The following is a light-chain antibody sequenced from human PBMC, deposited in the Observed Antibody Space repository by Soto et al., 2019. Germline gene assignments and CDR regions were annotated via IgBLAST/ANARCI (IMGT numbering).Light chain of an antibody. CDR1: QGIRNF. CDR2: AAS. CDR3: QKYSSVPV. J-gene: IGKJ3*01. Sequence: DIQMTQSPTSLSASVGARVTITCRASQGIRNFVAWYQQKPGKAPKLLIYAASTLQSGVPSRFSGSGSGTDVTLTINSLQPEDVATYSCQKYSSVPVFGPGTKVEIK. V-gene: IGKV1-27*01.